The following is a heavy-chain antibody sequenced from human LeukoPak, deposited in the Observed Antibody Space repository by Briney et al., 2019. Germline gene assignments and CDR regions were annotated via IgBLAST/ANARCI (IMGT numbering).Heavy chain of an antibody. CDR2: INPKNGGT. CDR3: ARGPINIWMNVIY. Sequence: ASVKVSCKASGYTFIDYYIHWVRQAPAQGLEWMGWINPKNGGTKFAQKVQGRVTMTSDKSTSTVYMQLSSLRSDDTAVYFCARGPINIWMNVIYWGQGSLVTVSS. V-gene: IGHV1-2*02. D-gene: IGHD3-3*02. CDR1: GYTFIDYY. J-gene: IGHJ4*02.